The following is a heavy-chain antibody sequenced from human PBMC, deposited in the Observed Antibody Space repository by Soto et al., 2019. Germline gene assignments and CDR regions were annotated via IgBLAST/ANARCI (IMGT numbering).Heavy chain of an antibody. CDR3: ARNPRYNCTDHYYYYLDV. V-gene: IGHV6-1*01. Sequence: SQALSLTCAIAGDSVASNSAAWNWIRQTPSRDLEWLGRTYYRSKWYNDYAVSVKSRITINPDTSKNQFSLQLISVTPEDTAVYYCARNPRYNCTDHYYYYLDVWGQGTTVTVSS. J-gene: IGHJ6*03. D-gene: IGHD1-20*01. CDR2: TYYRSKWYN. CDR1: GDSVASNSAA.